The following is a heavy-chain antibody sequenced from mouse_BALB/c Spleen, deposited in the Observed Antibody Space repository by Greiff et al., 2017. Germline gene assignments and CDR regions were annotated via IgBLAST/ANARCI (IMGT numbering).Heavy chain of an antibody. V-gene: IGHV1S132*01. J-gene: IGHJ3*01. CDR3: AREGYYGSSFAY. CDR2: IFPGTGTT. D-gene: IGHD1-1*01. CDR1: GYTFTSYW. Sequence: QVQLKESGAELVKPGASVKLSCKTSGYTFTSYWIQWVKQRPGQGLGWIGEIFPGTGTTYYNEKFKGKATLTIDTSSSTAYMQLSSLTSEDSAVYFCAREGYYGSSFAYWGQGTLVTVSA.